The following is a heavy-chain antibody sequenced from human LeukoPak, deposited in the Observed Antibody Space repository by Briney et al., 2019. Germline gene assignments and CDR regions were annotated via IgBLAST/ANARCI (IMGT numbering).Heavy chain of an antibody. CDR3: AKDSRIAAAGTIGHSYYFDY. V-gene: IGHV3-30*02. CDR2: IRYDGSNK. J-gene: IGHJ4*02. CDR1: GFTFSSYG. D-gene: IGHD6-13*01. Sequence: GGSLRLSCAASGFTFSSYGMHWVRQAPGKGLEWVAFIRYDGSNKHYADSVKGRFTISRDNSKNTLYLQMNSLRAEDTAVYYCAKDSRIAAAGTIGHSYYFDYWGQGTLVTVSS.